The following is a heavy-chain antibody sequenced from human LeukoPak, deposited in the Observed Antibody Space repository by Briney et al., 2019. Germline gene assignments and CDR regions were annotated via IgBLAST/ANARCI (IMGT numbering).Heavy chain of an antibody. D-gene: IGHD2-2*01. Sequence: SQTLSLTCAVYGGSFSGYYWSWIHQPPGKGLEWLGEIKHSGSTNYNPSLKGRVTISVDTSKNQFSLKLSSVTAADTAVYYCARALGYCSSTSCYGYYYYYYGMDVWGQGTTVTVSS. CDR3: ARALGYCSSTSCYGYYYYYYGMDV. V-gene: IGHV4-34*01. CDR2: IKHSGST. CDR1: GGSFSGYY. J-gene: IGHJ6*02.